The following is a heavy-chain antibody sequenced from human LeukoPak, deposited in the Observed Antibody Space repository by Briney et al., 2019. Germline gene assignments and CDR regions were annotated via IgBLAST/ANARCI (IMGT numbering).Heavy chain of an antibody. J-gene: IGHJ6*03. V-gene: IGHV3-64*01. D-gene: IGHD1-7*01. CDR2: ISSNGGNT. CDR1: GFTFSSYA. Sequence: PGGSLRLSCAASGFTFSSYAMHWVRQAPGKGLEYVSAISSNGGNTYYANSVKGRFTISRDNSKNTLYLQMGSLRAEDMAVYYCARDHGNNWNYGYYYYMDVWGKGTTVTVSS. CDR3: ARDHGNNWNYGYYYYMDV.